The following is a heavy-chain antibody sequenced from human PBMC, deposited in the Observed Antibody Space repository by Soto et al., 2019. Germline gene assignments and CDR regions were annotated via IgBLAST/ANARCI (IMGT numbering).Heavy chain of an antibody. CDR1: GGSSSSYY. Sequence: LETHPLTSTVSGGSSSSYYWSWIRQPPGKGLEWIGYIYYSGSTNYNPSLKSRVTISVDTSKNQFSLKLNSMTAADTAVYYCARHNYGSGSTYFDYWGQGTLVTVSS. CDR3: ARHNYGSGSTYFDY. CDR2: IYYSGST. V-gene: IGHV4-59*08. D-gene: IGHD3-10*01. J-gene: IGHJ4*02.